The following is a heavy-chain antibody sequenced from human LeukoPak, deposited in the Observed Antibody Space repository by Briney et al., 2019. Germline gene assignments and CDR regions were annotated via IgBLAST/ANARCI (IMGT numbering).Heavy chain of an antibody. CDR3: ATLEIGDYYFDY. CDR2: ISYSGSI. CDR1: GGSISSRPYY. J-gene: IGHJ4*02. D-gene: IGHD3-16*01. V-gene: IGHV4-39*01. Sequence: ASETLSLTCTVSGGSISSRPYYWGWVRQPPGKGLEWIGSISYSGSIHYNPSLKSRVTISVDTSKNHFSLRLSSVTAADTAVYYCATLEIGDYYFDYWGQGTLVTVSS.